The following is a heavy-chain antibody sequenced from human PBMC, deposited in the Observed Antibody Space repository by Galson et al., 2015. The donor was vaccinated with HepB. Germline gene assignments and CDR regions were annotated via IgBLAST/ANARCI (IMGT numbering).Heavy chain of an antibody. Sequence: SLRLSCAASGFTFSSYTMSWVRQAPGKGLEWVSSISGSAGTRRDAQSVKGRFTVSRDNPKNTLFLQMNSLRPEDTAVYYCAKDGRYSSGWHYFDYWGQGTLVTVSS. J-gene: IGHJ4*02. CDR2: ISGSAGTR. D-gene: IGHD6-19*01. CDR1: GFTFSSYT. V-gene: IGHV3-23*01. CDR3: AKDGRYSSGWHYFDY.